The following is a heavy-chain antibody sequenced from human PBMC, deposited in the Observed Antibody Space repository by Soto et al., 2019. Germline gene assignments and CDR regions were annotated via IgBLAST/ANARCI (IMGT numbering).Heavy chain of an antibody. CDR2: IIPIFSSR. CDR1: RDTFNKYA. V-gene: IGHV1-69*01. CDR3: ARGETDLGV. J-gene: IGHJ6*02. Sequence: QVQLVQSGAEVKKPGSSVQVSCKTSRDTFNKYAFNWVRQAPGQGLEWMGWIIPIFSSRNYAEKFQGRVTITADDSTRTAYMELRSLRFEDTDVYSWARGETDLGVWGQGTTVTVS. D-gene: IGHD2-21*02.